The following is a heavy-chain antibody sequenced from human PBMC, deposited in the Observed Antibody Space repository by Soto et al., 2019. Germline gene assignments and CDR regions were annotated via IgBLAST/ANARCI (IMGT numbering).Heavy chain of an antibody. J-gene: IGHJ4*02. CDR3: ARAPYSNGWYRFDL. Sequence: QLVESGGGLVQPGGSLRLSCEASGFSFSGHWMTWVRQATGKGLEWVADIKHDGSVQYYVDSVKGRFTISRDNAKKLLFLQMNGLRADDTALYYCARAPYSNGWYRFDLWGQGTLVTVSS. CDR1: GFSFSGHW. V-gene: IGHV3-7*03. D-gene: IGHD6-19*01. CDR2: IKHDGSVQ.